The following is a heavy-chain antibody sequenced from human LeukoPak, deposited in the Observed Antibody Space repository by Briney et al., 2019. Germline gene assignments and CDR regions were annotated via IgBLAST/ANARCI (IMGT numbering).Heavy chain of an antibody. CDR3: AREWYDSSGYYREYYFDY. D-gene: IGHD3-22*01. CDR2: VIPILGTA. CDR1: GGTFSSYA. V-gene: IGHV1-69*05. J-gene: IGHJ4*02. Sequence: SVKVSCKASGGTFSSYAISWVRQAPGQGLEWMGSVIPILGTANYAQKFQGRGTITTDEYTGRAYMELSSLRCEDTAVYYCAREWYDSSGYYREYYFDYWGQGTLVTVSS.